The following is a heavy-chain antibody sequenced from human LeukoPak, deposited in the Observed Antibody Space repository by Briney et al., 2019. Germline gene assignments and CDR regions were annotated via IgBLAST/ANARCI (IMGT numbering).Heavy chain of an antibody. CDR1: GGSISSSNW. CDR2: PYQSGST. V-gene: IGHV4-4*02. CDR3: ARRGTTGTTRAFDY. Sequence: SETLSLTCAVSGGSISSSNWWNWVRQPPGKGLDWIGQPYQSGSTNYNPSLKTRVTISVDKSKSQFSLNLTSVTAADTAVYYCARRGTTGTTRAFDYWGQGTLVTVSS. J-gene: IGHJ4*02. D-gene: IGHD1-1*01.